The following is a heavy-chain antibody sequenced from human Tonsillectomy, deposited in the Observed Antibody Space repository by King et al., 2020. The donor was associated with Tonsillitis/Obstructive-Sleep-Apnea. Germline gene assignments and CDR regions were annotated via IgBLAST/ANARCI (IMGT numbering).Heavy chain of an antibody. CDR2: MYYSGST. CDR1: GGSISSYY. CDR3: ARDMVLEAGGDAFDI. V-gene: IGHV4-59*01. D-gene: IGHD2-8*01. J-gene: IGHJ3*02. Sequence: QLQESGPGLVKPSETLSLTCTVSGGSISSYYWSWLRQPPGKGLEWIGYMYYSGSTNYSPSLKSRVTMSVDTSKNQFSLKLSAVTAADTAVYYCARDMVLEAGGDAFDIWGRGTLVTVSS.